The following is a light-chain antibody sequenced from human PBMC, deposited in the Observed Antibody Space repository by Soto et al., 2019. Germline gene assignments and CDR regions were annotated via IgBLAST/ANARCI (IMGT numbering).Light chain of an antibody. V-gene: IGKV1-8*01. Sequence: AIRMTQSPSSLSASTGDRVTITCRASQGISRYLAWYQQKPGKAPKLLIYAASTLQSGFPSRFSGSVSGTDFTLTISCLQSEDFATYYCQQYYSYPLTFGGGTKVEIK. CDR2: AAS. J-gene: IGKJ4*01. CDR1: QGISRY. CDR3: QQYYSYPLT.